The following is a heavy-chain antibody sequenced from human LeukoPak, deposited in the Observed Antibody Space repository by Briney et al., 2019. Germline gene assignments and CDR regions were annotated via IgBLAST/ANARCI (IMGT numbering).Heavy chain of an antibody. CDR3: ARDQYYDILTGYYTSNHFDY. D-gene: IGHD3-9*01. CDR2: IKQDGSEK. Sequence: GGSLRLSCEASGFTFSSYWMSWVRQAPGKGLEWVANIKQDGSEKYYVDSVKGRFTISRDNAKNSLYLQMNSLRAEDTAVYYCARDQYYDILTGYYTSNHFDYWGQGTLVTVSS. V-gene: IGHV3-7*03. J-gene: IGHJ4*02. CDR1: GFTFSSYW.